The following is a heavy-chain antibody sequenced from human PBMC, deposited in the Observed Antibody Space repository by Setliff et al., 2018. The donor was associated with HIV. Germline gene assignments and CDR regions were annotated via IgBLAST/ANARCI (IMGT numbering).Heavy chain of an antibody. CDR1: GFIFSDYG. Sequence: PGGSLRLSCAAAGFIFSDYGIHWVRQAPGKGLEWVAVIYNDGVNRYFGDFVEGRFTISRDNSRNTVNLQMNSLRGDDTAVYYCARGPTTVTNYYYYYMDVWGQGTTVTVSS. CDR3: ARGPTTVTNYYYYYMDV. V-gene: IGHV3-33*01. D-gene: IGHD4-17*01. CDR2: IYNDGVNR. J-gene: IGHJ6*03.